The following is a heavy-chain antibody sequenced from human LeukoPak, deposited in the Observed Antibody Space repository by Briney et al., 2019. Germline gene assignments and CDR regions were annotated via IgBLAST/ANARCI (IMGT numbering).Heavy chain of an antibody. V-gene: IGHV3-48*01. J-gene: IGHJ5*02. Sequence: GGSLRLSCAASGFTFSSYSMNWVRQAPGKGLEWVSYISSSSSTIYYADSMKGRFTISRDNAKNSLYLQMNGLRAEDTAVYYCARALRYFDWLSTSPEYNWFDPWGQGTLVTVSS. CDR3: ARALRYFDWLSTSPEYNWFDP. CDR1: GFTFSSYS. CDR2: ISSSSSTI. D-gene: IGHD3-9*01.